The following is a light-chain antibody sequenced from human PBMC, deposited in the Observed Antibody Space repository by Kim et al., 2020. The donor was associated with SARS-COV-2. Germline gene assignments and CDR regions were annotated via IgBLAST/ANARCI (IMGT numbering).Light chain of an antibody. CDR2: DAS. J-gene: IGKJ4*01. CDR1: QSISSW. V-gene: IGKV1-5*01. Sequence: DIQMTQSPSTLSASVGDRVTITCRASQSISSWLAWYQQKPGKAPNLLIYDASTLESEVPSRFSGSGSGTEFTLTISSLQPDDFATYYCKQYSSFVPTFGGGTKMDSK. CDR3: KQYSSFVPT.